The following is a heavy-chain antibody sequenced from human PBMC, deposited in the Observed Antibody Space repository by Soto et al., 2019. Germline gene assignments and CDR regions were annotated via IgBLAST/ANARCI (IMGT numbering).Heavy chain of an antibody. CDR1: GDSISTVDYF. Sequence: QVQLLESGPGLVKPSQTLSLTCSVSGDSISTVDYFWAWIRQPPGQALEYIGYIYKSATTYYNPSFESRVAISLDTSKSQFSLNVTSVTATDTAVYFCARGQYCLTGRCFPNWGQGTLVTVSS. J-gene: IGHJ4*02. D-gene: IGHD7-27*01. V-gene: IGHV4-30-4*01. CDR3: ARGQYCLTGRCFPN. CDR2: IYKSATT.